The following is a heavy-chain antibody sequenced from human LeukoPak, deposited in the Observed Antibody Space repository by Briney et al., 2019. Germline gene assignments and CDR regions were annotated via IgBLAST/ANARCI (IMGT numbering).Heavy chain of an antibody. CDR2: ITTSGGST. V-gene: IGHV3-23*01. Sequence: AGGSLRLSCAASGFTFSSYAMCWVRQAPGKGLEWVSFITTSGGSTSYADSVKGRFTISRDNPRNTLYLQMNSLRAEDTAVYYCARVGGSGSYVDYWGQGTLVTVSS. J-gene: IGHJ4*02. D-gene: IGHD3-10*01. CDR3: ARVGGSGSYVDY. CDR1: GFTFSSYA.